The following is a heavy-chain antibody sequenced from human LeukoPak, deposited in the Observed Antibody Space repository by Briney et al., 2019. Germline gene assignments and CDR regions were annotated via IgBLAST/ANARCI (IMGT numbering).Heavy chain of an antibody. CDR1: GFTFSSYE. V-gene: IGHV3-48*03. D-gene: IGHD3-10*01. CDR2: ISSSGSTI. J-gene: IGHJ6*03. Sequence: GGSLRLSCAASGFTFSSYEMNWVRQAPGKGLEWVSYISSSGSTIYYADSVKGRFTISRDNAKNSLYLQMNSLRAEDTAVYYCARDSGSGKYYYSYYMDVWGKGTTVTISS. CDR3: ARDSGSGKYYYSYYMDV.